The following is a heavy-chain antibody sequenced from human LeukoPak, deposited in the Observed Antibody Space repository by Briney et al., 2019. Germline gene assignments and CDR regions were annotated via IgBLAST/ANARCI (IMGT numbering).Heavy chain of an antibody. D-gene: IGHD2-15*01. V-gene: IGHV3-30-3*01. Sequence: GGSLRLSCAASGFTFSSYAMHWVRQAPGKGLEWVAVISYDGGNKYYADSVKGRFTISRDNSKNTLYLQMNSLRAEDTAVYFCAREGGTCSGGSCYNGDYYYYGMDVWGQGTTVTVSS. CDR1: GFTFSSYA. J-gene: IGHJ6*02. CDR3: AREGGTCSGGSCYNGDYYYYGMDV. CDR2: ISYDGGNK.